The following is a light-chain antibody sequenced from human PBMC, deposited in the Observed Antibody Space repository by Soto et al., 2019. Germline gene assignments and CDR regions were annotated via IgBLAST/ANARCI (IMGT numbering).Light chain of an antibody. CDR2: VSSDGRH. CDR1: SGHSTYA. V-gene: IGLV4-69*01. J-gene: IGLJ2*01. Sequence: QLVLTQSPSVSASLGASVKLTCTLSSGHSTYAIAWHQQQPEKGPRYLMKVSSDGRHTKGDGIPDRFSGSSSGAERYLTISGLQSEDEADYYCQTWGTGFRVFGGGTKLTVL. CDR3: QTWGTGFRV.